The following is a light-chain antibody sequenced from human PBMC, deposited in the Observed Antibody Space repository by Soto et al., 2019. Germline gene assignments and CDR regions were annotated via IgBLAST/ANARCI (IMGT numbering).Light chain of an antibody. J-gene: IGLJ1*01. CDR3: CSYARGNTFV. V-gene: IGLV2-23*03. CDR2: EGT. CDR1: SSDVGSYNL. Sequence: QSVLTQPASVSGSPGQSITISCTGSSSDVGSYNLVSWYQQHPDKAPKVIIHEGTKRPSGVSGRFSGSKPGNTASLTISGLQAEDEADYYCCSYARGNTFVFGSGTKVTVL.